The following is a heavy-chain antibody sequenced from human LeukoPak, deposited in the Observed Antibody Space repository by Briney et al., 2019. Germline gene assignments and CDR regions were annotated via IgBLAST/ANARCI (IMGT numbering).Heavy chain of an antibody. V-gene: IGHV3-11*01. J-gene: IGHJ4*02. CDR2: ISSSGSTI. Sequence: GGSLRLSCAASGFTFSDYYMSWIRQAPGKGLEWVSYISSSGSTIYYADSVKGRFTISRDNAKNSLYLQMNSLRAEDTAAYYCARQSYYYDSSGHYVYYFDYWGQGTLVTVSS. CDR3: ARQSYYYDSSGHYVYYFDY. CDR1: GFTFSDYY. D-gene: IGHD3-22*01.